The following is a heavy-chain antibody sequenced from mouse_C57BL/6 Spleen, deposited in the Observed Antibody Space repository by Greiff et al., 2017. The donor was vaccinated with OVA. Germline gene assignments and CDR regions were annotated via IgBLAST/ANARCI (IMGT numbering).Heavy chain of an antibody. CDR1: GYTFTDYY. J-gene: IGHJ2*01. V-gene: IGHV1-26*01. CDR3: ARWGGYDYFDY. D-gene: IGHD2-2*01. CDR2: INPNNGGT. Sequence: EVQLQQSGPELVKPGASVTISCKASGYTFTDYYMNLVKQSHGKSLEWIGDINPNNGGTSYNQKFKGKATLTVDKSSSTAYMELRSLTSEDSAVYYCARWGGYDYFDYWGQGTTLTVSS.